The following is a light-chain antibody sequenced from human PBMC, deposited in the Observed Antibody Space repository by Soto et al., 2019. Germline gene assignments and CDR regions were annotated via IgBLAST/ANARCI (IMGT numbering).Light chain of an antibody. Sequence: DIQMTQSPSSLSASVGDRVTITCRASQSISSYLNWYQQKPGKAPKLLIYAASSLQSGVPSRFSGSGSGTDFTLNISSLKPEDFATYYCQQSYSTPFTFGPGTKVDIK. J-gene: IGKJ3*01. CDR1: QSISSY. CDR3: QQSYSTPFT. V-gene: IGKV1-39*01. CDR2: AAS.